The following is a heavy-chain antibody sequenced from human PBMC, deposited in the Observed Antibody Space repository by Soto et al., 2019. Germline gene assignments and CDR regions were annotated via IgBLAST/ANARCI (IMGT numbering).Heavy chain of an antibody. V-gene: IGHV1-69*02. Sequence: QVQLVQSGAEVKKPGSSVKVSCKASGGTFSSYTISWVRQAPGQGLEWMGRIIPILGIANYAQKFQGRVTITADKSASTAYMELSSLRSEDTAVYYCARSNYDSSGYLFDYWGQGTLVTVSS. CDR1: GGTFSSYT. CDR2: IIPILGIA. J-gene: IGHJ4*02. D-gene: IGHD3-22*01. CDR3: ARSNYDSSGYLFDY.